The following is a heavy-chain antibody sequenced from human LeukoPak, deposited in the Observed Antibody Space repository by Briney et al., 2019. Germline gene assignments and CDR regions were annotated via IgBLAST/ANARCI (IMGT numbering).Heavy chain of an antibody. CDR1: GFTFSSYA. J-gene: IGHJ4*02. D-gene: IGHD5-18*01. CDR2: ISGSGGST. Sequence: GGSLRLSCAASGFTFSSYAMSWVRQAPGKGLEWVSAISGSGGSTYYADSVKGRFTISRDNSKNTLYLQMNSLRAEDTAIYYCAKDGGYSLDLDFDYWGQGTLVTVSS. V-gene: IGHV3-23*01. CDR3: AKDGGYSLDLDFDY.